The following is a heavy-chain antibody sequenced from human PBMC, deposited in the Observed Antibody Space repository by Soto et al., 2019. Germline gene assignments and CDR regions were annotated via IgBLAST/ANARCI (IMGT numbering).Heavy chain of an antibody. CDR2: IYYSGST. Sequence: SETLSLTCTVSGGSISSSSYYWGWIRQPPGKGLEWIGSIYYSGSTYYNPSLKSRVTISVDTSKNQFSLKLSSVTAADTAVYYCARHLGGPDIVVVEWFDPWGQGTLVTVSS. D-gene: IGHD2-15*01. CDR3: ARHLGGPDIVVVEWFDP. J-gene: IGHJ5*02. V-gene: IGHV4-39*01. CDR1: GGSISSSSYY.